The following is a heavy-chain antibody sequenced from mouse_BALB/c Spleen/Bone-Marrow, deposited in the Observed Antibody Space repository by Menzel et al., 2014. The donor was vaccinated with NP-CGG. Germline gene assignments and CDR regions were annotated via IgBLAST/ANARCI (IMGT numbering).Heavy chain of an antibody. CDR1: GFSLTGYG. J-gene: IGHJ1*01. CDR3: AGGNYRYDGYFDV. D-gene: IGHD2-14*01. CDR2: IWGDGST. Sequence: VKLMESGPGLVAPSQSLSIPCTVSGFSLTGYGVNWVRQPPGKGLEWLGMIWGDGSTDYNSALKSRLSISKDNSKSQVFLKINSLQTDDTARYYCAGGNYRYDGYFDVWGAGTTVTVSS. V-gene: IGHV2-6-7*01.